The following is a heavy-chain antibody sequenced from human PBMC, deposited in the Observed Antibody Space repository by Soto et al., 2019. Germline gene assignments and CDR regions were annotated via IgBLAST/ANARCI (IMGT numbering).Heavy chain of an antibody. Sequence: EVQLVESGGGLVKPGGSLRLSCAASGFTFSSYSMNWVRQAPGKGLEWVSSISSSSSYIYYADSVKGRFTISRDNAKNSLYLQMNSLRAEDTAVYYCANRPQCSGRSCDGDYWGQETLVTVSS. CDR1: GFTFSSYS. CDR2: ISSSSSYI. D-gene: IGHD2-15*01. CDR3: ANRPQCSGRSCDGDY. J-gene: IGHJ4*02. V-gene: IGHV3-21*01.